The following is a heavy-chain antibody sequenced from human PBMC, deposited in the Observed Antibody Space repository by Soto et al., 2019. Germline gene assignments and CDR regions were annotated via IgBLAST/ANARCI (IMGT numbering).Heavy chain of an antibody. V-gene: IGHV5-10-1*01. J-gene: IGHJ6*02. CDR3: ARTSMQSRGYSYGHGGMDV. CDR2: IDPSDSYT. Sequence: EVQLVQSGAEVKKPGESLRISCKGSGYSFTSYSISWVSQMPGKGLEWMGRIDPSDSYTNYSPSFQGHVTISADKSISTAYLQWSSLKASDTAMYYCARTSMQSRGYSYGHGGMDVWGQGTTVTVSS. D-gene: IGHD5-18*01. CDR1: GYSFTSYS.